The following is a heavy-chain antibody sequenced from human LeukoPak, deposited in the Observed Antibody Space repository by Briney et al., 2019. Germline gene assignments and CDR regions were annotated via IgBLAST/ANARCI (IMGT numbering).Heavy chain of an antibody. Sequence: GGSLRLSCAASGFTFSSYSMNWVRQAPGKGLEWVSSISSSSSYIYYADSVKGRFTLSRDNSKNTLYLQMNSLRPEDTAVYYCAKVAPDSDAATFDYWGQGTLVTVSS. D-gene: IGHD2-15*01. CDR2: ISSSSSYI. CDR3: AKVAPDSDAATFDY. CDR1: GFTFSSYS. V-gene: IGHV3-21*01. J-gene: IGHJ4*02.